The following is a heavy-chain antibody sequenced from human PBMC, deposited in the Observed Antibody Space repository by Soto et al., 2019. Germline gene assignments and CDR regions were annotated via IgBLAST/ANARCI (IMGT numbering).Heavy chain of an antibody. V-gene: IGHV3-48*02. CDR2: ISSSTI. CDR3: AREGGRLTWCDP. J-gene: IGHJ5*02. CDR1: GFTFSSYS. Sequence: EVQLVESGGGLVQPGGSLRLSCAASGFTFSSYSMNWVRQAPGKGLEWVSYISSSTIYYADSVKGRFTISRDNAKNSLYLKRNSLRDEDTAVYYCAREGGRLTWCDPWGQGTLVPVSS. D-gene: IGHD2-15*01.